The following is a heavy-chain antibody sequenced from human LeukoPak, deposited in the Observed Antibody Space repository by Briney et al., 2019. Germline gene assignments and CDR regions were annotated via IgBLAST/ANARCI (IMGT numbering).Heavy chain of an antibody. J-gene: IGHJ4*02. CDR3: ARSGDSFDY. CDR2: MSYSGST. D-gene: IGHD1-26*01. Sequence: SETLSLTCTVSGGSISSYYWSWIRQPPGKGLEWIGSMSYSGSTNSNPSLKSRVTISVDTSTNQFSLTLSSVTAADTAVYYCARSGDSFDYWGQGTLVTVSS. CDR1: GGSISSYY. V-gene: IGHV4-59*08.